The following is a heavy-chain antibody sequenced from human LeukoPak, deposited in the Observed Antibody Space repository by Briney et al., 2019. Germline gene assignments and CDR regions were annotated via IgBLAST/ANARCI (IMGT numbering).Heavy chain of an antibody. CDR2: IYPSGST. D-gene: IGHD3-16*02. J-gene: IGHJ4*02. V-gene: IGHV4-4*02. CDR1: GGSISSSNW. Sequence: PSGTLSLTCAVSGGSISSSNWWSWVRQPPGRGLEWIGEIYPSGSTNYNPSLKSRVTISVDKSKNQFSLKLSSVTAADTAVYYCASRSYRPIDFDYWGQGTLVTVSS. CDR3: ASRSYRPIDFDY.